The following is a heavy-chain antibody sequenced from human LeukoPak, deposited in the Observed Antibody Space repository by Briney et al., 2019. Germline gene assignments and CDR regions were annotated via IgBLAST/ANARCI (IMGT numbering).Heavy chain of an antibody. D-gene: IGHD6-13*01. CDR3: AREGVGSSWWNFDY. CDR1: GFIFSDYY. V-gene: IGHV3-11*01. Sequence: GGSLRLSCAASGFIFSDYYMSWIRQAPGKGLEWVSYISSTGRTIDYTDSVKGRFTTSRDNARNSVYLQMNSLRSEDTAVYYCAREGVGSSWWNFDYWGQGTLVTVSS. J-gene: IGHJ4*02. CDR2: ISSTGRTI.